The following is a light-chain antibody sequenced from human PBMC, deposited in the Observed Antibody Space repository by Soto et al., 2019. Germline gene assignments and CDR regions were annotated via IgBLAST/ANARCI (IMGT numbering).Light chain of an antibody. CDR1: QMFLYSSNNKNY. J-gene: IGKJ2*01. Sequence: IVMTQSPDSLTVSLGERATINCRSSQMFLYSSNNKNYLAWYQQKSGKAPKLLIYQASTLASGVPSRFSGSESGTEFTLTISSLQPDDFATYYCQQYNSQYTFGQGTKVDI. CDR3: QQYNSQYT. CDR2: QAS. V-gene: IGKV4-1*01.